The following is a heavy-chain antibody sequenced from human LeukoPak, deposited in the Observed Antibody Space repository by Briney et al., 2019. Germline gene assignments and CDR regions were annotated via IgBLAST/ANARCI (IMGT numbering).Heavy chain of an antibody. Sequence: GGSLRLSCAASGFTFSSYSMNWVRQAPGKGLEGVSYISSSSSIINYADSVKGRFTISRDNAKNSLYLQMNSLRAEDTAVYYCARVALDYYHSRSYEDYFDYWGQGTLVTVSS. V-gene: IGHV3-48*04. CDR1: GFTFSSYS. CDR2: ISSSSSII. CDR3: ARVALDYYHSRSYEDYFDY. D-gene: IGHD3-10*01. J-gene: IGHJ4*02.